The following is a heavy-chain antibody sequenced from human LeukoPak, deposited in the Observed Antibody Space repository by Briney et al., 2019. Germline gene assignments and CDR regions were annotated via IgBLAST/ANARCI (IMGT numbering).Heavy chain of an antibody. D-gene: IGHD2-2*01. CDR1: GYTFTSYD. CDR2: MNPNSGNT. J-gene: IGHJ6*03. Sequence: EASVKVSCKAFGYTFTSYDINWVRQATGQGLEWMGWMNPNSGNTGYAQKFQGRVTITRNTSISTAYMELSSLRSEDTAVYYCARVDGAKAAMNYYYYMDVWGKGTTVTVSS. CDR3: ARVDGAKAAMNYYYYMDV. V-gene: IGHV1-8*03.